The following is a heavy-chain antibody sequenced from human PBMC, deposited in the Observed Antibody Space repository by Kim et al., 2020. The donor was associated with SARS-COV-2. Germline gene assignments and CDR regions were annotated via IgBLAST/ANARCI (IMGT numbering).Heavy chain of an antibody. CDR2: INHSGAT. D-gene: IGHD3-3*01. J-gene: IGHJ6*02. CDR1: VGSFSGYH. Sequence: SETLSLRCAVSVGSFSGYHWSWIRQPPGKGLEWIGEINHSGATNYNPALKSRVAVSVDTSKKQLSLKLNSVTAADTAVYFCARGWVGVVPSPILGLGPYYDYYALDVWGQGTTVTVSS. V-gene: IGHV4-34*01. CDR3: ARGWVGVVPSPILGLGPYYDYYALDV.